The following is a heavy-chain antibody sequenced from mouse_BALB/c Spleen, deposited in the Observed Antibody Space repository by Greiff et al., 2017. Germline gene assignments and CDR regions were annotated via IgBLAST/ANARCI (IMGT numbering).Heavy chain of an antibody. J-gene: IGHJ3*01. V-gene: IGHV2-2*02. CDR2: IWSGGST. D-gene: IGHD2-1*01. CDR3: ATYGNYGWFAY. Sequence: VHLVESGPGLVQPSQSLSITCTVSGFSLTSYGVHWVRQSPGKGLEWLGVIWSGGSTDYNAAFISRLSISKDNSKSQVFFKMNSLQANDTAIYYCATYGNYGWFAYWGQGTLVTVSA. CDR1: GFSLTSYG.